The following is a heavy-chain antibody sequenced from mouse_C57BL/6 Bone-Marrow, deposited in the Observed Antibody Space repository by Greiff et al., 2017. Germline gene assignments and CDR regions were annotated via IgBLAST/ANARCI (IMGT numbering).Heavy chain of an antibody. CDR1: GYTFTSYW. J-gene: IGHJ4*01. D-gene: IGHD1-1*01. Sequence: QVHVKQSGAELVRPGSSVKLSCKASGYTFTSYWMHWVKQRPIQGLEWIGNIDPSDSETHYNQKFKDKATLTVDKSSSTAYMQLSSLTSEDSAVYYCARGHYGSSYDYYAMDYWGQGTSVTVSS. CDR3: ARGHYGSSYDYYAMDY. CDR2: IDPSDSET. V-gene: IGHV1-52*01.